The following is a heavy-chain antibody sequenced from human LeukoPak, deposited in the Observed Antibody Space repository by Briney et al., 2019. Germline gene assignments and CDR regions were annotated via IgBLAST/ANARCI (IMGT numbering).Heavy chain of an antibody. D-gene: IGHD3-3*01. J-gene: IGHJ4*02. CDR3: AKVGEGNYDFWSGYYIPPTFDY. CDR2: IKYDGDEK. Sequence: GGSLRLSCAASGFIFSTYWMTWVRQAPGKGLEWVATIKYDGDEKFYVDSVTGRFTISRDNAKNSLYLQMNSLRAEDTAAYYCAKVGEGNYDFWSGYYIPPTFDYWGQGTLVTVSS. V-gene: IGHV3-7*03. CDR1: GFIFSTYW.